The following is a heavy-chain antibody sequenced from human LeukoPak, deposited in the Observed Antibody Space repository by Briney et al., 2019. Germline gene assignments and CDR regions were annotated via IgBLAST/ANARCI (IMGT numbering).Heavy chain of an antibody. D-gene: IGHD4-23*01. CDR3: ARGDYGGNSDLFDY. Sequence: ASVKVSCKASGGTFSSYAISWVRQAPGQGLEWMGWISAYNGNANYAQRLQGRVTMTTDTSTSTAYMELRSLRSDDTAMYYCARGDYGGNSDLFDYWGQGTLVTVSS. J-gene: IGHJ4*02. CDR2: ISAYNGNA. CDR1: GGTFSSYA. V-gene: IGHV1-18*01.